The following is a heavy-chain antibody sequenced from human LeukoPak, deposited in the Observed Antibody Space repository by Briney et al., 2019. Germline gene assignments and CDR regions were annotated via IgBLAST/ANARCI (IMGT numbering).Heavy chain of an antibody. CDR1: GFTFSSYV. V-gene: IGHV3-30*04. J-gene: IGHJ6*03. D-gene: IGHD3-10*01. Sequence: GRSLRLSCAASGFTFSSYVMHWVRQAPGKGLEWVAIISYDGSNEYYADSVKGRFTISRDNAKNSLYLQMNSLRAEDTAVYYCARGLHGSGSYWVYYYYYMDVWGKGTTVTVSS. CDR2: ISYDGSNE. CDR3: ARGLHGSGSYWVYYYYYMDV.